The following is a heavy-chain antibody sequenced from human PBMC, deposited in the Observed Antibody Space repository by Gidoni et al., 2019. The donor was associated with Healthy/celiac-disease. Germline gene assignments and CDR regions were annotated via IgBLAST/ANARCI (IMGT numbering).Heavy chain of an antibody. Sequence: QVQLVESGGGVVQPGRSLRLSCAASGFTFSSYGMHWVRQAPGKGLEWVAVISYDGSNKYYADSVKGRFTISRDNSKNTLYLQMNSLRAEDTAVYYCAKDFLGAFDYWGQGTLVTVSS. CDR1: GFTFSSYG. V-gene: IGHV3-30*18. CDR2: ISYDGSNK. CDR3: AKDFLGAFDY. J-gene: IGHJ4*02.